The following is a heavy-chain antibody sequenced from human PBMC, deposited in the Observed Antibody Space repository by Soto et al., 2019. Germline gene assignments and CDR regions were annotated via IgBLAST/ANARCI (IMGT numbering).Heavy chain of an antibody. CDR2: ISYDGSNK. V-gene: IGHV3-30-3*01. J-gene: IGHJ6*02. CDR3: ARDSFSAYSSGWYMLVGATTGGMDV. Sequence: HPGGSLRLSCAASGFTFSSYAMHWVRQAPGKGLEWVAVISYDGSNKYYADSVKGRFTISRDNSKNTLYLQMNSLRAEDTAVYYCARDSFSAYSSGWYMLVGATTGGMDVWGQGTTVTVSS. CDR1: GFTFSSYA. D-gene: IGHD6-19*01.